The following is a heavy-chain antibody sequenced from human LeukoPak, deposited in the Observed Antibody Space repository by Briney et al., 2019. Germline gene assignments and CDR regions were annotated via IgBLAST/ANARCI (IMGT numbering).Heavy chain of an antibody. CDR3: ARGRGITSAKLDY. J-gene: IGHJ4*02. D-gene: IGHD2-2*01. V-gene: IGHV1-2*02. CDR2: INPNNGGT. CDR1: GYTLTGYY. Sequence: ASVKVSCKASGYTLTGYYMHWVRQAPGQGLEWMGWINPNNGGTNYAQKFQGRVTMTRDTSISTAYMELSRLTSDDTAVYYCARGRGITSAKLDYWGEGTLVTVSS.